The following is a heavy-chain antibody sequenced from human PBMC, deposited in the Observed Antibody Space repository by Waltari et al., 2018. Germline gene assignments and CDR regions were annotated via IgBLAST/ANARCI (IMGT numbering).Heavy chain of an antibody. J-gene: IGHJ5*02. D-gene: IGHD3-22*01. CDR3: ARGHPRFDYEKSDYYAYWFDP. V-gene: IGHV4-34*01. CDR2: VNPPGST. Sequence: QVELQQWGAGLLRPSETLSLTCSVSGGAFDSYYWTRLRQAPGRGLEWLGEVNPPGSTNYNPSLKSRLSLSVETSRNQVSLKMTSVTGADTAVYFCARGHPRFDYEKSDYYAYWFDPWGQGTQVTVSS. CDR1: GGAFDSYY.